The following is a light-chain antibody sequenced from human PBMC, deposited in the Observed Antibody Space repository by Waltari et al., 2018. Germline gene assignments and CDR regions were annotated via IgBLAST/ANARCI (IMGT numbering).Light chain of an antibody. V-gene: IGKV1-5*03. J-gene: IGKJ4*01. CDR1: QSIGSS. Sequence: DIQMTKSPPTLPAPVGDRVTTPGRASQSIGSSLAWYQQKPGKAPKVVIYEASSLESGVPSRFSGSGSGTEFTLTISSLQPDDFATYYCQQCNSYLLTFGGGTKVEIK. CDR2: EAS. CDR3: QQCNSYLLT.